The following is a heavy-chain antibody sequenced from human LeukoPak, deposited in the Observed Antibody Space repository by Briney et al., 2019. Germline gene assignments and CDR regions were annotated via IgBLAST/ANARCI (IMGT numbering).Heavy chain of an antibody. D-gene: IGHD3-16*01. Sequence: GGSLRLSCVASGFTFSNYWMGWVRQAPGKGLEWVSAISSSGRYMYYADSVKGRFTISRDNANNSLYLQMDSLRAEDTAVYYCAKDRGWGIGNYWGQGTLVTVSS. CDR3: AKDRGWGIGNY. CDR2: ISSSGRYM. CDR1: GFTFSNYW. J-gene: IGHJ4*02. V-gene: IGHV3-21*01.